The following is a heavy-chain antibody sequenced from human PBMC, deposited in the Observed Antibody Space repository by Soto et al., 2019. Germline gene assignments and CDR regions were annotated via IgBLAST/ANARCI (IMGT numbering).Heavy chain of an antibody. D-gene: IGHD3-16*02. V-gene: IGHV6-1*01. CDR1: GDSVSSNSAT. CDR3: GRAHLGTDRYTLEQFDP. Sequence: SQTLSLTCAISGDSVSSNSATWNWIRQSPSRGLEWLGRTYYRSRWYSDYAISVKGRITINPDTSKNQFSLQLNSVTPEDTAVYYCGRAHLGTDRYTLEQFDPSGQAPLVTVSS. J-gene: IGHJ5*02. CDR2: TYYRSRWYS.